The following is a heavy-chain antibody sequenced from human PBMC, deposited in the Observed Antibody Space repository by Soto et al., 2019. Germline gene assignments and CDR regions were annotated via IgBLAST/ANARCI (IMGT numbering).Heavy chain of an antibody. D-gene: IGHD3-9*01. CDR3: ARDTLYDILTGYYPLFYYYGMDV. Sequence: TIYYADSVKGRFTISRDNAKNSLYLQMNSLRAEDTAVYYCARDTLYDILTGYYPLFYYYGMDVWGQGTTVTVSS. J-gene: IGHJ6*02. CDR2: TI. V-gene: IGHV3-48*04.